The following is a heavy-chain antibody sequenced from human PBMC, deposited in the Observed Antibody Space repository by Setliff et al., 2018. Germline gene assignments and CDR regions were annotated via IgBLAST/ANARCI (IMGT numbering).Heavy chain of an antibody. CDR3: ARDRAYFSSSHEPLDI. Sequence: GASVKVSCKASGYMFKSYGINWMRQAPGQGFEYMGWISAFNGYTSYAQNFRGRVTMSTDTSTGTAYMDLGSLRSDDTAVYYCARDRAYFSSSHEPLDIWGQGTMVTVSS. CDR1: GYMFKSYG. V-gene: IGHV1-18*04. CDR2: ISAFNGYT. J-gene: IGHJ3*02. D-gene: IGHD6-6*01.